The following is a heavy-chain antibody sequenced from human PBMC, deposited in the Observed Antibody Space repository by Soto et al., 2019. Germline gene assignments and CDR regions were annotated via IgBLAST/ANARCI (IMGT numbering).Heavy chain of an antibody. CDR1: GFSVSNNY. V-gene: IGHV3-53*02. D-gene: IGHD6-19*01. CDR2: IHAGGST. Sequence: EVQLVETGGGLIQPGGSLRLSCAASGFSVSNNYMSWVRQAPGKGLEWVSIIHAGGSTYYADSVKGRLTISRDNSKNTVYLQMNGLRDEDTAMYYCASLAVAEGFDPWGQGTLVTVSS. CDR3: ASLAVAEGFDP. J-gene: IGHJ5*02.